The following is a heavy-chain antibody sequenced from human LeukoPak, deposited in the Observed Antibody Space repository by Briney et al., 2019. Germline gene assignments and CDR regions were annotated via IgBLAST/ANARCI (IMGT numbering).Heavy chain of an antibody. CDR3: ARPTRYSSGWDGGEFDY. V-gene: IGHV3-21*01. Sequence: GGSLRLSCAASGFTFSSYSTNWVRQAPGKGLEWVSSISSSSSYIYYADSVKGRFTISRDNAKNSLYLQMNSLRAEDTAVYYCARPTRYSSGWDGGEFDYWGQGTLVTVSS. J-gene: IGHJ4*02. D-gene: IGHD6-19*01. CDR2: ISSSSSYI. CDR1: GFTFSSYS.